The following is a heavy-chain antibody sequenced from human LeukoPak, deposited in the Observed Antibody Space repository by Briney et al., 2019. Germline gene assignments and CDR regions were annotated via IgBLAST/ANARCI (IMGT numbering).Heavy chain of an antibody. J-gene: IGHJ3*02. D-gene: IGHD1-26*01. Sequence: PSETLSLTCTVSGGSISSYYWSWLRQPPGRGLEWIGYIYYSGSTNYNPSLKSRVTISVDTSKNQFSLKLSSVTAADTAVYYCARDKMGAIDAFDIWGQGTMVTVS. CDR3: ARDKMGAIDAFDI. CDR2: IYYSGST. CDR1: GGSISSYY. V-gene: IGHV4-59*01.